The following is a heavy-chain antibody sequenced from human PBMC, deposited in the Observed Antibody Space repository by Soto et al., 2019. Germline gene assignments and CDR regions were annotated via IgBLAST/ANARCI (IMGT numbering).Heavy chain of an antibody. V-gene: IGHV3-66*01. J-gene: IGHJ6*04. CDR1: GFSVSSKY. CDR2: IQSGGTT. D-gene: IGHD1-1*01. Sequence: EVQLVESGGDLVQPGGSLRLSCAASGFSVSSKYMSWVRQAPGKGLEWVSLIQSGGTTYYAGSVKGRFIISKDYSENTLFLQMTSLRVEDTAVYYCTMNDVHFNGDRYCGVPMDVRGKGTKVSVSA. CDR3: TMNDVHFNGDRYCGVPMDV.